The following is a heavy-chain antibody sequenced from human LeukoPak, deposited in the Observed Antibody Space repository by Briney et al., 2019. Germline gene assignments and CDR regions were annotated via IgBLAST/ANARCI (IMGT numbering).Heavy chain of an antibody. V-gene: IGHV1-69*01. Sequence: ASVKVSCKASGGTFSSYAISWVRQAPGQGLEWMGGIIPIFGTANYAQKFQGRVTITADESTSTAYMELSRLRSGDTAVYYCARYIVGATAFDYWGQGTLVTVSS. J-gene: IGHJ4*02. D-gene: IGHD1-26*01. CDR1: GGTFSSYA. CDR3: ARYIVGATAFDY. CDR2: IIPIFGTA.